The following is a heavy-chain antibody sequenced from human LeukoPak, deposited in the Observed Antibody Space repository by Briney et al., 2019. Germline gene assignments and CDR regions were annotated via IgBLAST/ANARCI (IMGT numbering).Heavy chain of an antibody. V-gene: IGHV3-43*02. CDR3: AKSRATDFDY. D-gene: IGHD1-26*01. Sequence: GGSLRLSCAASGFTFDDYAMHWVRQAPGKGLEWVSLISGDSTYYADSVKGRFTISRDNSKNSLYLQMNSLRTEDTALYYCAKSRATDFDYWGQGTLVTVSS. J-gene: IGHJ4*02. CDR2: ISGDST. CDR1: GFTFDDYA.